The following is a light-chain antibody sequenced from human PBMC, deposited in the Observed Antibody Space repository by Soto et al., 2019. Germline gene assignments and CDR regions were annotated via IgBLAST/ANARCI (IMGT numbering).Light chain of an antibody. V-gene: IGLV2-14*01. CDR2: EAS. CDR1: SSDVGSFNY. CDR3: SSYTRNSPYV. Sequence: QSALTQPASVSGSPGQSITISCTGTSSDVGSFNYVSWYQQHPGKAPKLMIYEASIRPSGVSNRFSGSKSGNTASLTISGLQAEDEADYYCSSYTRNSPYVFGTGTKLTVL. J-gene: IGLJ1*01.